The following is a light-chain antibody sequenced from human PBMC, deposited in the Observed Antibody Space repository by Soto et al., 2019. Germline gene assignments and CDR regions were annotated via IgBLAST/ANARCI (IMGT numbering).Light chain of an antibody. CDR1: QSISSY. CDR2: AAS. J-gene: IGKJ1*01. CDR3: QQSDSTRT. V-gene: IGKV1-39*01. Sequence: DIQITQSPSSLSASVGDRVTITCRASQSISSYLNWYQQKPGKAPKLLIYAASSLQSGVPSRFSGSGSGTDFTLTISSLQPEDFATYYCQQSDSTRTFGQGTKVDVK.